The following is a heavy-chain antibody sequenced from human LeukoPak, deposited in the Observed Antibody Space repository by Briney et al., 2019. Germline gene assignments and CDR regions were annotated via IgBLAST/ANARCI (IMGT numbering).Heavy chain of an antibody. D-gene: IGHD3-9*01. Sequence: YSGGSTYYADSVNGRFTISRDNSKNTLYLQMNSLRAEDTAVYYCTSNMKNYDILTGSLDYWGQGPLVTVSS. CDR3: TSNMKNYDILTGSLDY. J-gene: IGHJ4*02. V-gene: IGHV3-66*01. CDR2: YSGGST.